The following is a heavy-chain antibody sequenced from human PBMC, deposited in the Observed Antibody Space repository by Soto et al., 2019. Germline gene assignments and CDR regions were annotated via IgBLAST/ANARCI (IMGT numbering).Heavy chain of an antibody. D-gene: IGHD2-2*01. V-gene: IGHV4-31*03. J-gene: IGHJ5*02. CDR2: IYYSGST. CDR3: ARASLGYCSSTSCRSNWFDP. CDR1: GGSIRSGGYY. Sequence: SETLSLTCTVSGGSIRSGGYYWNWIRQHPGKGLEWIGYIYYSGSTYYNPSLKSRVTISVDTSKNQFSLKLSSVTAADTAVYYCARASLGYCSSTSCRSNWFDPWGQGTLITVSS.